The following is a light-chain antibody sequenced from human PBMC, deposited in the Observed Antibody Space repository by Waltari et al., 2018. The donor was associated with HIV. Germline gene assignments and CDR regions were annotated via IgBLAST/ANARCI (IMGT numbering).Light chain of an antibody. V-gene: IGLV7-43*01. CDR3: MLFFRTSYS. CDR2: SST. Sequence: QTVVTQEPSLTVSPGETVTLTCNSATGPVGNGHYVNWFPQKPGQPPRPLMYSSTRRHPLNPERFSGSRVGDRAALTLSNVWPEDQADYFCMLFFRTSYSFGGGTKVTVL. CDR1: TGPVGNGHY. J-gene: IGLJ2*01.